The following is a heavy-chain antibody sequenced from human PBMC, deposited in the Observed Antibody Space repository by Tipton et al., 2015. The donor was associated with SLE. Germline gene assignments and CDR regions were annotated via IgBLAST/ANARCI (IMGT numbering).Heavy chain of an antibody. D-gene: IGHD1-26*01. CDR1: GFTFSSYS. CDR2: ISSSSSYI. Sequence: SLRLSCAASGFTFSSYSMNWVRQAPGKGLEWVSSISSSSSYIYYADSVKGRFTISRDNAKNPLYLQMNSLRAEDTAVYYCARDKAGDWYFDLWGRGTLVTVSS. J-gene: IGHJ2*01. V-gene: IGHV3-21*03. CDR3: ARDKAGDWYFDL.